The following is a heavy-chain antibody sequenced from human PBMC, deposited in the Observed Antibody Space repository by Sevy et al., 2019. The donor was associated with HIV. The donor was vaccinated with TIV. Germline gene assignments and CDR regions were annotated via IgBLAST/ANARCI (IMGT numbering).Heavy chain of an antibody. V-gene: IGHV3-49*04. D-gene: IGHD2-15*01. CDR1: GFTFGDYA. Sequence: GGSLRLSCTASGFTFGDYAMSWVRQAPGKGLEWVALLKSKAYGGTLDNAASVKGRFTMSRDDSKSIAYLQMNDLKTEDTGVYYCTWWKGAQSIFDYWGQGALVTVSS. CDR2: LKSKAYGGTL. J-gene: IGHJ4*02. CDR3: TWWKGAQSIFDY.